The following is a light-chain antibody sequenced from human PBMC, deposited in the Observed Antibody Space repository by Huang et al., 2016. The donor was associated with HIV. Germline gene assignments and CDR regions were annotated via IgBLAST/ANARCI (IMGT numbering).Light chain of an antibody. Sequence: IVLTQSPASLSLSPGERATLSCRASQSVSHYLAWYQHKPGQPPSLRIYGASRMATDIPARFNGTGSGTDFTLTISSLETEDSAVYYCQESDTWPRLTLGGGTKVETK. CDR3: QESDTWPRLT. CDR1: QSVSHY. J-gene: IGKJ4*01. V-gene: IGKV3-11*01. CDR2: GAS.